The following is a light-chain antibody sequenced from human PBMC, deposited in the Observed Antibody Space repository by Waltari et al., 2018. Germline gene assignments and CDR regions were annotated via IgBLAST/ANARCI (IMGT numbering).Light chain of an antibody. CDR2: DNN. V-gene: IGLV1-44*01. CDR1: SSNIGTNT. J-gene: IGLJ2*01. Sequence: QSVLTQPPSASGTPGQRVTISCSGSSSNIGTNTINWYQQLPGTAPRLLLYDNNRRQSGVPDRFSGSKSGTSASLAISGLQSEDEADYFCAAWDDSLNGPVFGGGTKLTVL. CDR3: AAWDDSLNGPV.